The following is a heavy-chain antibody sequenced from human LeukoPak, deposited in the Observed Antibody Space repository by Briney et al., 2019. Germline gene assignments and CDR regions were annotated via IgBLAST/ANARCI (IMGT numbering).Heavy chain of an antibody. CDR2: SGTDGDT. CDR3: AKKTPGTHPFDY. V-gene: IGHV3-23*01. Sequence: PGRSLRLSCAASGFTFSSSAMNWVRQAPGKELEWVSASGTDGDTYYAASVKGRFTISRDNSKNTLYLQMTSLRAEDTAIYYCAKKTPGTHPFDYWGQGTLVTVSP. CDR1: GFTFSSSA. J-gene: IGHJ4*02. D-gene: IGHD6-13*01.